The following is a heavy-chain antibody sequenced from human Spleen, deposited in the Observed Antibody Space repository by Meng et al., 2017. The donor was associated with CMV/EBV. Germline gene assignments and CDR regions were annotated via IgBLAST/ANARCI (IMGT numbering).Heavy chain of an antibody. Sequence: GESLKISCATSGFTFSSHALHWVRQAPGKGLEWVAVISYDGNNKYYADSVKGRFTISRDNSKYTLYLQMNSLRAEDTAVYYCARGRGTNYYYGVDVWGQGTTVTVSS. CDR2: ISYDGNNK. CDR1: GFTFSSHA. CDR3: ARGRGTNYYYGVDV. V-gene: IGHV3-30*04. J-gene: IGHJ6*02. D-gene: IGHD2-2*01.